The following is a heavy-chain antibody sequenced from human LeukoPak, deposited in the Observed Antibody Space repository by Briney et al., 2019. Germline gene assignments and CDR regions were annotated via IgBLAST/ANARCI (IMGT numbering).Heavy chain of an antibody. CDR1: GYSFTRYY. CDR3: ARHQIVGATRSPFDY. Sequence: LGESLKISCKGSGYSFTRYYIGWVRQMPGKGLEWMGIIYPGDSDTRYSPSFQGQVTISADKSINTAYLQWSSLKASDTAMYYCARHQIVGATRSPFDYWGQGTLVTVSS. CDR2: IYPGDSDT. D-gene: IGHD1-26*01. V-gene: IGHV5-51*01. J-gene: IGHJ4*02.